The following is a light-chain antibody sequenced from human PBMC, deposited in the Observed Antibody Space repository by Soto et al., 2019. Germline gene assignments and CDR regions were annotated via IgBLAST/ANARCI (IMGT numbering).Light chain of an antibody. CDR1: QSVGSN. CDR2: AAS. Sequence: EVVMTQSPATLSVSPGERATLSCRASQSVGSNLAWYQQKPGQAPRLLIYAASTRATGVPARFSGSGSGTEFTLTISSLQSEDFAVYYCQQYGGSPRTFGQGTKVEVK. CDR3: QQYGGSPRT. V-gene: IGKV3-15*01. J-gene: IGKJ1*01.